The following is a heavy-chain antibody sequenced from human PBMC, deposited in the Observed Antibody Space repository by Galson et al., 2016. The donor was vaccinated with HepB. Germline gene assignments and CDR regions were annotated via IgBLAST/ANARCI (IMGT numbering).Heavy chain of an antibody. Sequence: SLRLSCAASGFNFRTYAMHWVRQTPSKGLEWVAVISHDGDSKYYGDSVKGRFNISRDNSNNMLYLQLNSLRTEDTALYHCARWPCHSSFCFEGHTKYTHYAMDVWGQGTTVTVSS. CDR2: ISHDGDSK. V-gene: IGHV3-33*08. CDR3: ARWPCHSSFCFEGHTKYTHYAMDV. D-gene: IGHD2-2*01. J-gene: IGHJ6*02. CDR1: GFNFRTYA.